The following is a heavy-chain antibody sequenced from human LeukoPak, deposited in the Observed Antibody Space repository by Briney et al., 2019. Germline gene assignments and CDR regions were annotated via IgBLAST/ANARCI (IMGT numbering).Heavy chain of an antibody. D-gene: IGHD1-26*01. V-gene: IGHV4-34*01. J-gene: IGHJ3*02. CDR3: ARRSELRGNHDAFDI. CDR2: INHSGST. Sequence: SETLSLTCAVYGGSFSGYYWSWIRQPPGKGLEWIGEINHSGSTNYNPSLKSRVTISADTSKNQYSLKLSSVTAADTAVYYCARRSELRGNHDAFDIWGQGTMVTVSS. CDR1: GGSFSGYY.